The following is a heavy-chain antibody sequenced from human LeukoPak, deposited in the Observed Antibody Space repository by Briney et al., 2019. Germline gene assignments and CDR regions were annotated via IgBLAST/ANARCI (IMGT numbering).Heavy chain of an antibody. Sequence: ASVKVSRKASGYTFTSYFMHWVRQAPGQGLEWMGIINPSGGSTNYAQKFQGRVTMTTDTSTSTAYMELRSLRSDDTAVYYCARDGGSGSYYYVFDYWGQGTLVTVSS. D-gene: IGHD1-26*01. V-gene: IGHV1-46*01. CDR3: ARDGGSGSYYYVFDY. J-gene: IGHJ4*02. CDR2: INPSGGST. CDR1: GYTFTSYF.